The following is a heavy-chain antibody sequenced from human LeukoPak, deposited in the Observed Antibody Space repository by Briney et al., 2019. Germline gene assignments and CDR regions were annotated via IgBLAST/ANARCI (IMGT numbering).Heavy chain of an antibody. V-gene: IGHV4-4*02. J-gene: IGHJ1*01. CDR3: ARVVQSTDSSGFYLPEYFQH. CDR1: GGSISSSNW. Sequence: SETLSLTCAVSGGSISSSNWWSWVRQPPGEGLEWIGEIYHSGSTNYNPSLKSRVTISVDTSKNQFSLKLRSVTAADTAVYYCARVVQSTDSSGFYLPEYFQHWGQGTLVTVSS. D-gene: IGHD3-22*01. CDR2: IYHSGST.